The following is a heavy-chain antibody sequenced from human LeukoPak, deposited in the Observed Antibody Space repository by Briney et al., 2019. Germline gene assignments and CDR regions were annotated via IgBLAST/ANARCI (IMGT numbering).Heavy chain of an antibody. V-gene: IGHV3-66*01. CDR3: ARSIVGTTSAFDI. CDR2: IYSGGST. D-gene: IGHD1-26*01. J-gene: IGHJ3*02. CDR1: GLTVSSNY. Sequence: GGSLTLSCAASGLTVSSNYMSWVRHSPGKGLEWVSVIYSGGSTYYANSVKGRFTISRDNSKNTLYLQVNSLRAEDTAVYYCARSIVGTTSAFDIWGRGTMVSVSS.